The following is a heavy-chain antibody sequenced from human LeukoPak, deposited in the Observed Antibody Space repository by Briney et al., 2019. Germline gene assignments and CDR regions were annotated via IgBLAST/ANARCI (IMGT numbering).Heavy chain of an antibody. CDR1: GFTFSAYS. J-gene: IGHJ6*02. CDR3: AREGGMDV. V-gene: IGHV3-21*01. Sequence: GGSLRLSCAASGFTFSAYSMNWVRQAPGKGLEWVSSISSGSRYIYYADSVKGRFTISRDNAKDSLYLQMNSLRAEDTAVYYCAREGGMDVWGQGTTVTVSS. CDR2: ISSGSRYI.